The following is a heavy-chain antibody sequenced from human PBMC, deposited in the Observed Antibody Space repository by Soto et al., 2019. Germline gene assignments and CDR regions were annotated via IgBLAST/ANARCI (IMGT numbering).Heavy chain of an antibody. D-gene: IGHD4-4*01. CDR2: IHYSGST. V-gene: IGHV4-59*08. CDR1: GGSITGYY. Sequence: QVQLQESGPGLVQPSETLSLTCTVSGGSITGYYWCWIRQPPGKGPEWIGNIHYSGSTNYNPSLKRRVTISVDTSKNQFSLRLSAVTAAETAVYYCARHSYYSNPLRFDPWGQGTLVTVSS. J-gene: IGHJ5*02. CDR3: ARHSYYSNPLRFDP.